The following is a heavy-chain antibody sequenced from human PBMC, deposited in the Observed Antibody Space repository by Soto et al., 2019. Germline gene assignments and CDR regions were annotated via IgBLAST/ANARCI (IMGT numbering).Heavy chain of an antibody. CDR1: GGSISGYY. CDR3: ATIAEHGVLGRWLDT. D-gene: IGHD1-1*01. V-gene: IGHV4-59*01. CDR2: IDYSGST. Sequence: SETLSLTCTVSGGSISGYYWSWIRQPPGEGLEWIGYIDYSGSTNYNPSLKSRVTIPVDMSKNQFSLKLSSVTAADTAMYYCATIAEHGVLGRWLDTWGQGTLVTVSS. J-gene: IGHJ5*02.